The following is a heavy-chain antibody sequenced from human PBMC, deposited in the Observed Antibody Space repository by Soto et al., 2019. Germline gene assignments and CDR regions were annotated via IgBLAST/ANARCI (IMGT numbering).Heavy chain of an antibody. V-gene: IGHV2-5*01. Sequence: SGPTLVNPTQTLTLTCTFSGFSLTTSGVGVGWIRQPPGKALEWLALIYWNDDKRYSQSLKGRLTITKDTSKNQVVLAMTNMDPVDTATYYCAHHTITPVTNWFDPWGLGTLVTVSS. CDR1: GFSLTTSGVG. CDR3: AHHTITPVTNWFDP. CDR2: IYWNDDK. J-gene: IGHJ5*02. D-gene: IGHD1-20*01.